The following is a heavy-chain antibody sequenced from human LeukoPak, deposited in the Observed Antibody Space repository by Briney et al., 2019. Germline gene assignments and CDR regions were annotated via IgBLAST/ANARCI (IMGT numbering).Heavy chain of an antibody. CDR3: AKGLGIAAAGSSFDY. V-gene: IGHV3-23*01. CDR1: GFTFSSYA. D-gene: IGHD6-13*01. J-gene: IGHJ4*02. CDR2: ISGSGGST. Sequence: GGSLRLSCAASGFTFSSYAMSWVRPAPGKGLEWVSAISGSGGSTYYADSVKGRFTISRDNSKNTLYLQMNSLRAEDTAVYYCAKGLGIAAAGSSFDYWGQGTLVTVSS.